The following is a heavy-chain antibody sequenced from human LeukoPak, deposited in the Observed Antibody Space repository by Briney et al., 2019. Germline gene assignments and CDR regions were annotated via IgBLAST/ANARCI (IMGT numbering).Heavy chain of an antibody. Sequence: SGTLSLTCAVSGGSISSSNWWSWVRQPPGKGLEWIGEIYHSGSTNFNPPLKSRVTISVDKSKNQFSLKLSSVTAADTAVYYCASHYPMYYYDSSGYYYPLWYWGQGTLVTVSS. CDR3: ASHYPMYYYDSSGYYYPLWY. V-gene: IGHV4-4*02. J-gene: IGHJ4*02. D-gene: IGHD3-22*01. CDR1: GGSISSSNW. CDR2: IYHSGST.